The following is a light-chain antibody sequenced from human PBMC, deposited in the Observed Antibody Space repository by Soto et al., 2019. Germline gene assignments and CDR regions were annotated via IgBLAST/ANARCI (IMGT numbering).Light chain of an antibody. CDR1: SSDVGAYKY. V-gene: IGLV2-14*01. CDR2: EVS. J-gene: IGLJ2*01. Sequence: QSALTQPASVSGSPGQSITISCTGTSSDVGAYKYVSWYQQHPGKAPKLLIYEVSTRPSGVSYRFSASKSGNTASLTISGLQAEDEADYYCSSYTSSSTRVLFGGGTKLTVL. CDR3: SSYTSSSTRVL.